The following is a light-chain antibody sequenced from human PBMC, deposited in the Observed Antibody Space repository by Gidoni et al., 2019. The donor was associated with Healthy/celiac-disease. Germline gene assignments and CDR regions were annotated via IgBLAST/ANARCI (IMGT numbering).Light chain of an antibody. J-gene: IGKJ3*01. CDR3: QQYNSYSGVT. CDR1: QSMSSW. Sequence: DIQMTQSPSTLSASVGDRVTITCRASQSMSSWLAWYQQTPGKAPKLLIYDASSLESGVPSRFSGSGSGTEFTLTISSLQSDDFATYYCQQYNSYSGVTFGPGTKVDIK. V-gene: IGKV1-5*01. CDR2: DAS.